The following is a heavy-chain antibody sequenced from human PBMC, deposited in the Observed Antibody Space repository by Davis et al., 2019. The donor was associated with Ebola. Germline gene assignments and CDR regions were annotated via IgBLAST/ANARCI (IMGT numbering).Heavy chain of an antibody. D-gene: IGHD4-17*01. CDR2: IHYLGNT. V-gene: IGHV4-59*01. CDR1: GGSINNYF. J-gene: IGHJ6*02. CDR3: ARGNYGDYIVLYYYNMDV. Sequence: SETLSLTCTVFGGSINNYFWSWIRQSPGKGLEWIGNIHYLGNTNYNPSLKSRVTMSVDTSKNQFSLKLSSVTAADTAVYYCARGNYGDYIVLYYYNMDVWGQGTTVTVSS.